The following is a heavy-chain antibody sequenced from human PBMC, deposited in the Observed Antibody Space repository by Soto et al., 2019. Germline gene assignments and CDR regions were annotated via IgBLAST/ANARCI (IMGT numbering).Heavy chain of an antibody. Sequence: QVQLQESGPGLVKPSQTLSLTCTVSGGSISSGGYYWSWIRQHPGKGLEWIGYIYYSGSTYYNPSLKRPGTITGRPSKNPFSPKLSSGTCADTAVYYLAGSFGVAGAGPFDYWGQGTLVTVSS. J-gene: IGHJ4*02. CDR2: IYYSGST. CDR3: AGSFGVAGAGPFDY. D-gene: IGHD6-13*01. CDR1: GGSISSGGYY. V-gene: IGHV4-31*01.